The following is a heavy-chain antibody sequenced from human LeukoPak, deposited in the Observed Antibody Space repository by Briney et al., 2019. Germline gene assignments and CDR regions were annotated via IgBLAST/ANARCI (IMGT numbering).Heavy chain of an antibody. Sequence: EASVKVSCKASGYTFTSYDINWVRQAPGQGLEWMGRINPNYGGTDYAQKFQGRVTMTRDTFINTAYMELTRLRSDDTAVYYCARKASSTYDYWGQGSLVTVSS. CDR1: GYTFTSYD. J-gene: IGHJ4*02. CDR3: ARKASSTYDY. CDR2: INPNYGGT. D-gene: IGHD2-2*01. V-gene: IGHV1-2*06.